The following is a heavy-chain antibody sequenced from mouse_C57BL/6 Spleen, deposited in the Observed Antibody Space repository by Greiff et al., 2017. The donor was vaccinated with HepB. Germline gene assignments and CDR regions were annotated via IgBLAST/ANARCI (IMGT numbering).Heavy chain of an antibody. Sequence: EVKLVESGGGLVQPGGSLKLSCAASGFTFSDYYMYWVRQTPEKRLEWVAYISNGGGSTYYPDTVKGRFTISRDNAKNTLYLQMSRLKSEDTAMYYCARNYDPSYYAMDYWGQGTSVTVSS. V-gene: IGHV5-12*01. CDR1: GFTFSDYY. CDR2: ISNGGGST. CDR3: ARNYDPSYYAMDY. J-gene: IGHJ4*01. D-gene: IGHD2-4*01.